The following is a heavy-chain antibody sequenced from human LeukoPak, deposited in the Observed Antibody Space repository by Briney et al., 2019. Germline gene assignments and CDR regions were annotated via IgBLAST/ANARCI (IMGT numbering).Heavy chain of an antibody. CDR3: ARGGVTSRYDAFDI. CDR1: GYTFTSYY. D-gene: IGHD2-21*02. J-gene: IGHJ3*02. V-gene: IGHV1-46*01. CDR2: ISPSAGST. Sequence: ASVKVSFKASGYTFTSYYIHWVRQAPGQGLEWMGIISPSAGSTSYAQNFQGRVTMARDTSTSTVYMQLRSLRSEDTAVYYCARGGVTSRYDAFDIWGQGTMVTVSS.